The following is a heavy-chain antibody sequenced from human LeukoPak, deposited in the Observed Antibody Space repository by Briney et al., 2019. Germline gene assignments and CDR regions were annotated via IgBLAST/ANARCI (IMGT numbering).Heavy chain of an antibody. Sequence: ASVKVSCKASGYTFIGYYIHWVRQAPGQGLEWMGWINPNSDGTNYAQKFQGRVTLTRDTSSSTAYMELSRLRSDDTAVYWCARHSGFDSWGQGTLVTVSS. CDR2: INPNSDGT. V-gene: IGHV1-2*02. CDR1: GYTFIGYY. D-gene: IGHD3-10*01. CDR3: ARHSGFDS. J-gene: IGHJ4*02.